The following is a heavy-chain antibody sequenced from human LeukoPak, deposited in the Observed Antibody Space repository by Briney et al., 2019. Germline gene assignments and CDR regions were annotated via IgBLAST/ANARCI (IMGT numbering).Heavy chain of an antibody. V-gene: IGHV3-48*01. CDR3: AKDYLGYCSGGSCYGGYY. D-gene: IGHD2-15*01. J-gene: IGHJ4*02. Sequence: GGSLRLSCAASGFTFSSYRMNWVRQAPGKGLEWVSYISSSSSTIYYADSVKGRFTISRDNAKNSLYLQMNSLRAEDTAVYYCAKDYLGYCSGGSCYGGYYWGQGTLVTVSS. CDR2: ISSSSSTI. CDR1: GFTFSSYR.